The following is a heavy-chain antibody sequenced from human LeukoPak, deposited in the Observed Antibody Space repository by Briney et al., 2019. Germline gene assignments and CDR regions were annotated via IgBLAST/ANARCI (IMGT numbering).Heavy chain of an antibody. V-gene: IGHV3-7*01. CDR3: ARDRYSFEY. J-gene: IGHJ4*02. D-gene: IGHD4-11*01. CDR1: GFTFSSFW. CDR2: IKQDGSEK. Sequence: PGGSLRLSCAASGFTFSSFWMSWVRQAPGKGLEWVANIKQDGSEKYYVDSVKGRLTISRDNAKNSLYLRMNSLRAEDTAVYYCARDRYSFEYWGQGTLVTVSS.